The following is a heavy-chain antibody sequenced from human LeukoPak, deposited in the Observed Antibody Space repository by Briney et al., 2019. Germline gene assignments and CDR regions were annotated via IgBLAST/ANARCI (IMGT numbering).Heavy chain of an antibody. CDR2: IYYSGST. J-gene: IGHJ4*02. Sequence: SETLSLTCTVSGGSISSYYWSWIRQPPGKGLEWTGYIYYSGSTNYNPSLKSRVTISVDTSKNQFSLQLSSVTCVDTAVYYCARGEYGLGSGDYWGQGTLVNVVS. V-gene: IGHV4-59*01. CDR3: ARGEYGLGSGDY. CDR1: GGSISSYY. D-gene: IGHD3-10*01.